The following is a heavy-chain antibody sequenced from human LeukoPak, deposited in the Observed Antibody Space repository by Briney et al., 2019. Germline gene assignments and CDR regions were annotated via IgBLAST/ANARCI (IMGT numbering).Heavy chain of an antibody. CDR2: VYDNGNT. V-gene: IGHV4-59*11. Sequence: PSETLSLTCTVSGGSITGHYWTWLRQSPGKGLEWIGFVYDNGNTNYNSSLQSRVTMSVDTSTNQLSLKMTSVTAADTAIYYCARVFRGVVTSNWFDPWGQGTLVTVSS. D-gene: IGHD2-21*02. CDR1: GGSITGHY. J-gene: IGHJ5*02. CDR3: ARVFRGVVTSNWFDP.